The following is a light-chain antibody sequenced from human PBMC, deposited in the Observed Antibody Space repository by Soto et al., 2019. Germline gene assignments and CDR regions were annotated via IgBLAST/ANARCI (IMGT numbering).Light chain of an antibody. CDR3: MQAVQIPYT. CDR2: DVS. J-gene: IGKJ2*01. Sequence: LTQSPATLSLSPGERATLSCRASQSVSSYLAWYQQKPGQAPRLLIYDVSNRATGIPARFSGSGSGTDFTLKITRVEAEDVGVYYCMQAVQIPYTFGQGTKLEIK. V-gene: IGKV3-11*01. CDR1: QSVSSY.